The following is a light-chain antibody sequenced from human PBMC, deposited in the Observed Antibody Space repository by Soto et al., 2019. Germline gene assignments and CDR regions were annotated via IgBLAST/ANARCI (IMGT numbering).Light chain of an antibody. J-gene: IGKJ4*01. CDR1: QSVSSY. Sequence: EIVLTQSPATLSLSPGERATLSCRASQSVSSYLACYQQKPGQAPRLLIYDASNRATGIPARFSGSGSGTDFSLIIISLEPEDFAVYYCQQRSNWPPFTFGGGTKVEIK. V-gene: IGKV3-11*01. CDR3: QQRSNWPPFT. CDR2: DAS.